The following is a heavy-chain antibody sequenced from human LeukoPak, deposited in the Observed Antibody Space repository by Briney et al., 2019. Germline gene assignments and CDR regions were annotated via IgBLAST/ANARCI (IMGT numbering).Heavy chain of an antibody. Sequence: GGSLRLSCAVSGFIFSNYGMHWVRQAPGKGLEWVANIKQDGSEKYYVDSVKGRFTISRDNAKNSLYLQMNSLRAEDTAVYYCARDRAFGGVIGAFDIWGQGTMVTVSS. J-gene: IGHJ3*02. V-gene: IGHV3-7*01. CDR2: IKQDGSEK. D-gene: IGHD3-16*01. CDR1: GFIFSNYG. CDR3: ARDRAFGGVIGAFDI.